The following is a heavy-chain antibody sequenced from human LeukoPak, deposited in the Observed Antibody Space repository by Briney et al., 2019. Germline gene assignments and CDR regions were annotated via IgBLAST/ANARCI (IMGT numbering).Heavy chain of an antibody. V-gene: IGHV1-18*01. Sequence: ASAKVSCKASGYTFTNYGISWVRQAPGQGLEWMGWISAYNGDTNYAQKFQGRVTMTTDTSTSTAYMDLRSLRSDDTAVYYCARGPVAMPVYFDYWGQGTLVTVSS. D-gene: IGHD2-2*01. CDR1: GYTFTNYG. J-gene: IGHJ4*02. CDR2: ISAYNGDT. CDR3: ARGPVAMPVYFDY.